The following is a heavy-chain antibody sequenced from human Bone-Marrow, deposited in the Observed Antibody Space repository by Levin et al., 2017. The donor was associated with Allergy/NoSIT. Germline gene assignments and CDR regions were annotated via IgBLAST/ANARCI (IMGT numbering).Heavy chain of an antibody. D-gene: IGHD2-21*02. CDR2: IFHNGNA. CDR3: ARVWGNCGGDCYPNYFDP. CDR1: GGSISSSVW. V-gene: IGHV4-4*02. Sequence: SETLSLTCTVSGGSISSSVWWTWVRQPPGKGLEWIGDIFHNGNANYNPSLQSRVTISVDKPKNHFSLNLNSVTAADTAVYYRARVWGNCGGDCYPNYFDPWGQGTLVTVSS. J-gene: IGHJ5*02.